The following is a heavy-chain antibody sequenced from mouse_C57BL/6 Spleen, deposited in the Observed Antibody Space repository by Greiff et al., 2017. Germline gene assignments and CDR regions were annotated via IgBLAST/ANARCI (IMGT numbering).Heavy chain of an antibody. CDR3: ARRPNWYYAMGC. V-gene: IGHV1-55*01. Sequence: QVHVKQSGAELVKPGASVKMSCKASGYTFTSYWITWVKQRPGQGLEWIGDIYPGSGSTNYNEKFKSKATLTVDTSSSTAYMQLSSLTSEDSAVYYCARRPNWYYAMGCWGQGTTVTV. CDR2: IYPGSGST. D-gene: IGHD4-1*01. CDR1: GYTFTSYW. J-gene: IGHJ4*01.